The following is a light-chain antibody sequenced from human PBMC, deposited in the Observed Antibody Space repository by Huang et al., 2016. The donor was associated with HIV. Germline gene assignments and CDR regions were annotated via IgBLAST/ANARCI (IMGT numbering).Light chain of an antibody. CDR3: QQRSGWPPSIT. J-gene: IGKJ5*01. CDR1: QRVNSY. CDR2: DPS. V-gene: IGKV3-11*01. Sequence: EMVLTQSRDNLSWSPGGRATLCCRASQRVNSYGAWYQQKPGPAPSLLLYDPSSRAPGITARFSGSGSGTEFTLTITSLRPEDFTVFYCQQRSGWPPSITFGQGTRLEIK.